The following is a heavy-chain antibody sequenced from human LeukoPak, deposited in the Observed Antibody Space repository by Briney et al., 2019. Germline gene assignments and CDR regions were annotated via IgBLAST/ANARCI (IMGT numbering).Heavy chain of an antibody. D-gene: IGHD5-12*01. CDR2: IYSGGST. CDR1: GFTFSSYS. J-gene: IGHJ4*02. Sequence: GGSLRLSCAASGFTFSSYSMNWVRQAPGKGLEWVSVIYSGGSTHYADSVKGRFTISRDNSKNTPYLQMNSLRAEDTAVYYCARGGGYEPFGYWGQGTLVTVSS. V-gene: IGHV3-66*01. CDR3: ARGGGYEPFGY.